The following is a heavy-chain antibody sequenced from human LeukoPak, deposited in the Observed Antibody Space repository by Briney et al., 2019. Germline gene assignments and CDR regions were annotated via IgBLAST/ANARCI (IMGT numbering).Heavy chain of an antibody. V-gene: IGHV3-15*01. CDR1: GFTFSNAW. Sequence: GGSLRLSCAASGFTFSNAWMSWVRQAPGKGLEWVGRIRSKTDGGTTDHAAPVKGTFTIARNDSKNTLYLQMNSLKTEDTAVYYCPTANIVVVVAALREVRDYWGQRTLVTVSS. J-gene: IGHJ4*02. CDR2: IRSKTDGGTT. CDR3: PTANIVVVVAALREVRDY. D-gene: IGHD2-15*01.